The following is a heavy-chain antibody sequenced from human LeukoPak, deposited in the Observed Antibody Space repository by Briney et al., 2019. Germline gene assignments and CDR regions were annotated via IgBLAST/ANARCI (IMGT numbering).Heavy chain of an antibody. V-gene: IGHV4-34*01. CDR1: GGSFSGYY. CDR2: TSHSGYT. CDR3: ARSVSRSGSYPDY. Sequence: SETLSLTCGVYGGSFSGYYWSWIRQPPGEGLEWIGETSHSGYTNYSPSLESRVAISVDTSEKQFSLKLSSVTAADTAVYYCARSVSRSGSYPDYWGQGTLVTVSS. D-gene: IGHD1-26*01. J-gene: IGHJ4*02.